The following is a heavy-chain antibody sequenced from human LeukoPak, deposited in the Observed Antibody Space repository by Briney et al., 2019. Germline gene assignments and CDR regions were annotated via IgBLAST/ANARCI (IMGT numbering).Heavy chain of an antibody. CDR3: AVSDWFDP. Sequence: GGSLRPSCAASGFTFSSYAMHWVRQAPGKGLEWVAVISYDGSNKYYADSVKGRFTISRDNSKNTLYLQMNSLRAEDTAVYYCAVSDWFDPWGQGTLVTVSS. J-gene: IGHJ5*02. D-gene: IGHD3-10*01. CDR2: ISYDGSNK. CDR1: GFTFSSYA. V-gene: IGHV3-30-3*01.